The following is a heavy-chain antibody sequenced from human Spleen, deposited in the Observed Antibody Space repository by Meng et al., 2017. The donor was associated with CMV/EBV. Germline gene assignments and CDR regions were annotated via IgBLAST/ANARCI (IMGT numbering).Heavy chain of an antibody. CDR2: IRSDGSNQ. CDR1: GFTFSSYG. D-gene: IGHD3-22*01. Sequence: GGSLRLSCAASGFTFSSYGMHWVRQAPGKGLEWVAFIRSDGSNQYYADSVKGRFTISRDNSKNTLYLQMNSLRAEDTAVYYCARGGSSGYGYDYWGQGTLVTVSS. V-gene: IGHV3-30*02. J-gene: IGHJ4*02. CDR3: ARGGSSGYGYDY.